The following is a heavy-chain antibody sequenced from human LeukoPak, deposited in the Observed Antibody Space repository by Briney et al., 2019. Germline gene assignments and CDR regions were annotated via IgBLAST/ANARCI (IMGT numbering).Heavy chain of an antibody. J-gene: IGHJ4*02. CDR3: ARDTTRRTFDY. D-gene: IGHD1-1*01. CDR1: GYTFSDYY. CDR2: INPNSGDT. Sequence: GASVKVSCKTSGYTFSDYYIHWIRQAPGQGLEWVGWINPNSGDTDYAQKFQGRVTMTRDMSTSTVYMELSSLRSEDTAVYYCARDTTRRTFDYWGQGTLVTVSS. V-gene: IGHV1-2*02.